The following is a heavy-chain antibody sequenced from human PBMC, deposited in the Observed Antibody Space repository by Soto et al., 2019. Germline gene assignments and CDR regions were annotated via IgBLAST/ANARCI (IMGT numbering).Heavy chain of an antibody. J-gene: IGHJ4*02. CDR3: ARAAMGGSGWPFDY. CDR1: GGSISSSNW. CDR2: IYHSGST. V-gene: IGHV4-4*02. Sequence: QVQLQESGPGLVKPSGTLSLTCAVSGGSISSSNWWSWVRQPPGKGLEWIGEIYHSGSTNYNPSLKIRVSISVDKSKNQFSLKLSSVTAADTAVYYCARAAMGGSGWPFDYWGQGTLVTVSS. D-gene: IGHD6-25*01.